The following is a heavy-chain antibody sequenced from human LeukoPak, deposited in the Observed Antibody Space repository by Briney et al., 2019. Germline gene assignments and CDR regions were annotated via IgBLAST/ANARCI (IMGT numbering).Heavy chain of an antibody. J-gene: IGHJ6*03. CDR2: IYYSGST. V-gene: IGHV4-59*01. CDR3: ARATSGQRRDGYNYNYYYYMDV. D-gene: IGHD5-24*01. Sequence: SETLSLTCTVSGGSLSSYCWSWIRQPPGKGLEWIGHIYYSGSTNYNPSLKSRVIISVDTSKNQFSLNLDSVTAADTAVYYCARATSGQRRDGYNYNYYYYMDVWGKGTTVTVSS. CDR1: GGSLSSYC.